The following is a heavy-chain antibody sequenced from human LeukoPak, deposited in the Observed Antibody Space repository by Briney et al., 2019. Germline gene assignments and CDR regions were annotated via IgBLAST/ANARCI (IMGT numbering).Heavy chain of an antibody. V-gene: IGHV3-23*01. CDR2: IRADAVTT. CDR3: AKGRGWEASYYYYYMDV. Sequence: GGSLRLSCATSGFIFSHHGMNWVRQAPGKGLEWVSGIRADAVTTYYADSVKGRFIISRDNSKNTVYLQMNSLRAEDTAVYYCAKGRGWEASYYYYYMDVWGKGTTVTISS. CDR1: GFIFSHHG. J-gene: IGHJ6*03. D-gene: IGHD1-26*01.